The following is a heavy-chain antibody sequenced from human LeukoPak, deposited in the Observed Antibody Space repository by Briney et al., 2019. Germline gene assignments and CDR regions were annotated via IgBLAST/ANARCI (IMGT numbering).Heavy chain of an antibody. CDR3: ARVLGYCSSTSCYDFDY. D-gene: IGHD2-2*01. Sequence: ASVKVSCKASGYTFTSYGISWVRQAPGQGLEWVGWISAYNGNTNYAQKLQGRVTMTTDTSTSTAYMELRSLRSDDTAVYYCARVLGYCSSTSCYDFDYWGQGTLVTVSS. CDR2: ISAYNGNT. J-gene: IGHJ4*02. CDR1: GYTFTSYG. V-gene: IGHV1-18*01.